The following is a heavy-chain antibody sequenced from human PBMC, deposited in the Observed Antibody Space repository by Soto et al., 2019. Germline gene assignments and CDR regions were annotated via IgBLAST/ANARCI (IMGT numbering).Heavy chain of an antibody. J-gene: IGHJ3*02. CDR3: ARWTATSNDESAFDI. V-gene: IGHV4-30-4*01. D-gene: IGHD6-25*01. CDR1: GGSISTYY. Sequence: SETLSLTCTVSGGSISTYYWSWIRQPPGKGLEWIGYIYYSGSTYYNPSLKSRVTISVDTSKNQFSLKLSSVTAADTAVYYCARWTATSNDESAFDIWGQGTMVTVSS. CDR2: IYYSGST.